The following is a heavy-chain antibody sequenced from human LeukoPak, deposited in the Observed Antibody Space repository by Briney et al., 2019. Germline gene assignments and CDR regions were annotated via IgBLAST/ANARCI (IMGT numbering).Heavy chain of an antibody. CDR2: ISNDGSNQ. J-gene: IGHJ3*02. Sequence: PGGSLRLSCAASGFNLSTYGMHWVRQAPGRGLDWVAVISNDGSNQYYAASVKGRFTISRDTSKNTLYLQMKSLRPEDTALYYCAKKSIDYDFWSAFDIWGQGTMVTVSS. V-gene: IGHV3-30*18. D-gene: IGHD3-3*01. CDR3: AKKSIDYDFWSAFDI. CDR1: GFNLSTYG.